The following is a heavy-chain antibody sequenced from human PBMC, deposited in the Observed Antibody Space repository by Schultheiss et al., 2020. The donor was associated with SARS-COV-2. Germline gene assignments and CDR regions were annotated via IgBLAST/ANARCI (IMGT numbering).Heavy chain of an antibody. V-gene: IGHV3-48*04. D-gene: IGHD3-16*01. CDR3: AKDRSIWDLRGSMDV. CDR1: GFTFSNAW. Sequence: GGSLRLSCAASGFTFSNAWMNWVRQAPGKGLEWASYISSTGSIIHYGDSVKGRFTISRDNAKNSLFLQMNSLRAEDTAVYYCAKDRSIWDLRGSMDVWGQGTTVTVSS. CDR2: ISSTGSII. J-gene: IGHJ6*02.